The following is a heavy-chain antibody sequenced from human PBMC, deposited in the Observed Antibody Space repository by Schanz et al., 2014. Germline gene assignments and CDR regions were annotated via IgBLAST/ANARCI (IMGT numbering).Heavy chain of an antibody. CDR1: GFAFSSFA. D-gene: IGHD6-13*01. V-gene: IGHV3-23*04. Sequence: EVFLVESGGGLVQPGGSLRLYCAASGFAFSSFALSWVRQSPGKGLEWVSAISANDYDTYYAPSVKGRFTVSRDNSKNTLYLQMNSLRAEDTAVYYCAKERIAAAWTFDYWGQGTLVTVSS. CDR2: ISANDYDT. CDR3: AKERIAAAWTFDY. J-gene: IGHJ4*02.